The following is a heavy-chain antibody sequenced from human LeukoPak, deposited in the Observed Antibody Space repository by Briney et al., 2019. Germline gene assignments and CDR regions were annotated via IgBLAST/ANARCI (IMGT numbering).Heavy chain of an antibody. CDR2: IRSKANSYAT. J-gene: IGHJ4*02. D-gene: IGHD6-19*01. CDR1: GFTFSGSA. V-gene: IGHV3-73*01. CDR3: TRSISPGYSSGWYFGEFDY. Sequence: GGSLRLSCAASGFTFSGSAMHCVRQASGKGLEWVGRIRSKANSYATAYAASVKGRFTISRDDSKNTAYLQMNSLKTEDTAVYYCTRSISPGYSSGWYFGEFDYWGQGTLVTVSS.